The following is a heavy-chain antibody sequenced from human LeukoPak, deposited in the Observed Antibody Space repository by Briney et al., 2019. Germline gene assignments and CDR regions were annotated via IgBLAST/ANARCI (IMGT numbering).Heavy chain of an antibody. Sequence: PGGSLRLSCAASGFTFSSYAMHWVRQAPGKGLEWVAVISYDGSNKYYADSVKGRFTTSRDNSKNTLYLQMNSLRAEDTAVYYCARDHCSSTSCYAGMGYWGQGTLVTVSS. CDR2: ISYDGSNK. J-gene: IGHJ4*02. CDR1: GFTFSSYA. D-gene: IGHD2-2*01. CDR3: ARDHCSSTSCYAGMGY. V-gene: IGHV3-30-3*01.